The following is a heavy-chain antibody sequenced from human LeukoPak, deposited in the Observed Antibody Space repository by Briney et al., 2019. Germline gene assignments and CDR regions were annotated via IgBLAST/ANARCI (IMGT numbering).Heavy chain of an antibody. Sequence: PGGSLRLSCAASGFTFSNAWMTWVRQAPGKGLEWVGRIKSKTDGGTTDYAAPVKGRFTISRDDSKNTLYLQMNSLKTEDTAVYYCTTPYCGGDCYSFDYWGQGALVTVSS. J-gene: IGHJ4*02. CDR3: TTPYCGGDCYSFDY. CDR2: IKSKTDGGTT. V-gene: IGHV3-15*01. CDR1: GFTFSNAW. D-gene: IGHD2-21*02.